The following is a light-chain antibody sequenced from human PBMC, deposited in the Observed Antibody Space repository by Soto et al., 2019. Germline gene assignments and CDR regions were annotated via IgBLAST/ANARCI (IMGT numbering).Light chain of an antibody. J-gene: IGKJ1*01. CDR2: GAS. CDR3: QQSFSTPWT. V-gene: IGKV1-39*01. CDR1: QTISTW. Sequence: GDRVTITCRASQTISTWMAWYQQKPGXXXKXXXYGASSLQSGVPSRFSGSGSGTDFTLTISSLQPEDFATYYCQQSFSTPWTFGQGNKVDIK.